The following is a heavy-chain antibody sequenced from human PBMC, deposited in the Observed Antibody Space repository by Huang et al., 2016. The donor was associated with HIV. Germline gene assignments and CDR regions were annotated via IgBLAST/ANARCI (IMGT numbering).Heavy chain of an antibody. Sequence: EVQLVESGGGLVQPGGSLRLSCGVSGFVFSSYWMSWVRQAPGKGLEWVASIKQNGNERYFGDSVKGRFTISRDNAKNSLYLQMNSLRVDDTAVYYCARESSRATNAFDIWGPGTMVTVSS. V-gene: IGHV3-7*01. CDR2: IKQNGNER. CDR3: ARESSRATNAFDI. D-gene: IGHD5-12*01. CDR1: GFVFSSYW. J-gene: IGHJ3*02.